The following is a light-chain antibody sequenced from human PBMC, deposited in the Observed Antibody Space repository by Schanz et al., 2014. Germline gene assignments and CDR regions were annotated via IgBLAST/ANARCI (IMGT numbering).Light chain of an antibody. J-gene: IGLJ3*02. Sequence: QSALTQPASVSGSPGQSITISCTGTSSDVGSYNLVSWYQQHPGKAPKVLIYEDNKRPSGVSNRFSGSKSGNTASLTISGLQAEDEADYYCSSFTSSLRWVFGGGTKLTVL. CDR2: EDN. V-gene: IGLV2-14*02. CDR1: SSDVGSYNL. CDR3: SSFTSSLRWV.